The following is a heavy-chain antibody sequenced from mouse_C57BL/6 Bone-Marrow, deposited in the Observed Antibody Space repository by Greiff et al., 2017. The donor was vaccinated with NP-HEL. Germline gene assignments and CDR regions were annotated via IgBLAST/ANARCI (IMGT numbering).Heavy chain of an antibody. CDR1: GFTFSSYA. Sequence: EVQGVESGEGLVKPGGSLKLSCAASGFTFSSYAMSWVRQTPEKRLEWVAYISSGGDYNYYADTVKGRCTISRDNARNTLYLQMSSLKSEDTAMYYCTRDDYDGAWFAYWGQGTLVTVSA. J-gene: IGHJ3*01. CDR2: ISSGGDYN. CDR3: TRDDYDGAWFAY. D-gene: IGHD2-4*01. V-gene: IGHV5-9-1*02.